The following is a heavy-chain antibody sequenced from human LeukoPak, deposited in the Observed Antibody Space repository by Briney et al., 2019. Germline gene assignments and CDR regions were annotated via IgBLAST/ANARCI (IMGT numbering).Heavy chain of an antibody. CDR1: GVTFSIYS. J-gene: IGHJ4*02. CDR2: ISSSSSTI. V-gene: IGHV3-48*01. CDR3: ARSSRELGGYAPWELMPPFDY. D-gene: IGHD1-7*01. Sequence: GGSLRLSCAASGVTFSIYSMNCVPHAPGKGLEWGSYISSSSSTIYYADSVKGRFTISRDNAKNSLYLQMNSLRAEDTAVYYCARSSRELGGYAPWELMPPFDYWGQGTLVTVSS.